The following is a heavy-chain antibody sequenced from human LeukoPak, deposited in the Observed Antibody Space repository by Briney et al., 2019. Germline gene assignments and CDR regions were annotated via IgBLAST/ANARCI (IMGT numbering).Heavy chain of an antibody. CDR3: ARGGYDFWSGYFDP. CDR1: GFTVSSNH. CDR2: IYSGGST. D-gene: IGHD3-3*01. V-gene: IGHV3-53*01. J-gene: IGHJ5*02. Sequence: SGGSLRLSCAASGFTVSSNHMSWVRQAPGKGLEWVSVIYSGGSTYYADSVKGRFTISRDNSKNTLYLQMNSLRAEDTAVYYCARGGYDFWSGYFDPWGQGTLVTVSS.